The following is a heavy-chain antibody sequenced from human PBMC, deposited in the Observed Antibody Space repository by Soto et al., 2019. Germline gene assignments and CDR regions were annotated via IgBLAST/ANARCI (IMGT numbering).Heavy chain of an antibody. CDR1: GFTFSSYY. J-gene: IGHJ4*02. D-gene: IGHD3-22*01. V-gene: IGHV3-53*01. Sequence: PGGSLRLSCAASGFTFSSYYMTWVRQAPGKGLEWVSVIYADGRTYHADSVKGRFTISRDNSKNTAYLQMNTLRAEDTAMYYCARGLSPGYNDNRGYFHLDYWGQGTLVTVSS. CDR3: ARGLSPGYNDNRGYFHLDY. CDR2: IYADGRT.